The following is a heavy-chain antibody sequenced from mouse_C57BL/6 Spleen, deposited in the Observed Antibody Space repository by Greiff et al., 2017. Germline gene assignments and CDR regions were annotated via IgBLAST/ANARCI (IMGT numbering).Heavy chain of an antibody. CDR1: GFTFSDYY. CDR3: ARDGSSPHWYFDV. Sequence: EVMLVESEGGLVQPGSSMKLSCTASGFTFSDYYMAWVRQVPEKGLEWVANINYDGSSTYYLDSLKSRFIISRDNAKNILYLQMSSLKSEDTATYYCARDGSSPHWYFDVWGTGTTVTVSS. CDR2: INYDGSST. D-gene: IGHD1-1*01. V-gene: IGHV5-16*01. J-gene: IGHJ1*03.